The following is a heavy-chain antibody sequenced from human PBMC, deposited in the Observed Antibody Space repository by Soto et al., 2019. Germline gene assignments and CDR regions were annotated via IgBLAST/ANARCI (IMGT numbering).Heavy chain of an antibody. CDR2: ISAYNGAP. Sequence: QVQLVQSGPELKKPGASVKVSCKASGYTFRNYGINWVRQAPGQGLEWMGWISAYNGAPNYPPKFQGRVTMATDTPTSTAYMELRSLKSDDTAVYYCAREGRQFVPNSDNLDIGGQGTTVTVSS. CDR1: GYTFRNYG. J-gene: IGHJ3*02. CDR3: AREGRQFVPNSDNLDI. D-gene: IGHD6-6*01. V-gene: IGHV1-18*01.